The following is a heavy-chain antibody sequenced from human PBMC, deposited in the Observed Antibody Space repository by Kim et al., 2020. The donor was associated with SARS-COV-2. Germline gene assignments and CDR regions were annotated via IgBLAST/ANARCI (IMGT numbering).Heavy chain of an antibody. V-gene: IGHV4-30-2*04. D-gene: IGHD3-3*01. J-gene: IGHJ3*02. Sequence: SRVTISVDTSKNQFSLKLSSVTAADTAVYYCARGLTIFGVVIMPDAFDIWGQGTMVTVSS. CDR3: ARGLTIFGVVIMPDAFDI.